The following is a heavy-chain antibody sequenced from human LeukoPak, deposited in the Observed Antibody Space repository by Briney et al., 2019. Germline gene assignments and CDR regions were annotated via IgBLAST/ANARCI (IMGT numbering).Heavy chain of an antibody. CDR3: ARLPTSTSGYYYYYMDV. D-gene: IGHD5/OR15-5a*01. J-gene: IGHJ6*03. V-gene: IGHV4-59*01. Sequence: SETLSLTCTVSGGSISGYYWSWIRQPPGKGLEWIGYIYYSGSTNYNPSLKSRVTISVDTSKNQFSLKLSSVTAADTAVYYCARLPTSTSGYYYYYMDVWGKGTTVTVSS. CDR2: IYYSGST. CDR1: GGSISGYY.